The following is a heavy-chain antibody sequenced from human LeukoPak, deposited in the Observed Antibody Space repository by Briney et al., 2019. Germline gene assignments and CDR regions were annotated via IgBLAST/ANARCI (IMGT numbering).Heavy chain of an antibody. J-gene: IGHJ4*02. D-gene: IGHD2-15*01. CDR2: ISGSGGST. V-gene: IGHV3-23*01. CDR3: ARGRGYCTGGSCYSDY. CDR1: GFTFSSYA. Sequence: GGSLRLSCAASGFTFSSYAMSWVRQAPGKGLEWVSAISGSGGSTYYADSVKGRFTISRDNSKNTLYLQMNSLRAEDTAVYYCARGRGYCTGGSCYSDYWGQGTLVTVSS.